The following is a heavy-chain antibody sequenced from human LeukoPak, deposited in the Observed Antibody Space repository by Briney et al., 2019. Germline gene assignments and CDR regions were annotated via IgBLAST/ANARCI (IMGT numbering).Heavy chain of an antibody. V-gene: IGHV3-64*01. Sequence: GGSLRLSCAASRFTFSNYAMHWVRQAPGKGLEHVSAISSNGGNTHYANSVKGRFTISRDNSKNTLYLQMGSLRAEDMAVYYCARLPVDAYDIWGQGTMVTVSS. J-gene: IGHJ3*02. CDR1: RFTFSNYA. D-gene: IGHD1-14*01. CDR2: ISSNGGNT. CDR3: ARLPVDAYDI.